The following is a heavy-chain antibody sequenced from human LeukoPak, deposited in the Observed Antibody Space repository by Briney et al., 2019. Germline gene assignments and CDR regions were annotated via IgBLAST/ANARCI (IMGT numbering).Heavy chain of an antibody. Sequence: GGSLRLSCAASGFTFSSYAMHWVRQAPGKGLEWVAVISYDGSNKYYADSVKGRFTISRDNSKDTLYLQMNSLRAEDTAVYYCARDYYYDSSGYSDYWGQGTLVTVSS. CDR1: GFTFSSYA. CDR2: ISYDGSNK. D-gene: IGHD3-22*01. CDR3: ARDYYYDSSGYSDY. J-gene: IGHJ4*02. V-gene: IGHV3-30-3*01.